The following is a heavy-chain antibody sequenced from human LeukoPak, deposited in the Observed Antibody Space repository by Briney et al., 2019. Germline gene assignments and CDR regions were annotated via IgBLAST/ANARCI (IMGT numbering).Heavy chain of an antibody. V-gene: IGHV5-51*01. J-gene: IGHJ4*02. CDR2: IYPGDSET. Sequence: GESLKISCKGLGYTFSNYWIGWVRQMPGKGLEWMGIIYPGDSETRYSPSVQGQVTISADKSISTAYLQWSSLKAADTAMYYCARFRIAAAGYNDYWGQGTLVTVSS. CDR1: GYTFSNYW. D-gene: IGHD6-13*01. CDR3: ARFRIAAAGYNDY.